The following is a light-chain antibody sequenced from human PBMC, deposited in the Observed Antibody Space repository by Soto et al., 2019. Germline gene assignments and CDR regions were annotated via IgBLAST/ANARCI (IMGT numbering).Light chain of an antibody. V-gene: IGLV2-14*01. CDR1: SSDVGGYDY. CDR2: DVT. J-gene: IGLJ1*01. Sequence: QSALTQPASVSGSPGQSVTISCTGTSSDVGGYDYVSWYQHHPGKAPKLVIYDVTYRPSGVSDRFSGSKSANTAFLTISGLQAEDEADYYCSSYTSSGTYVFGTGTKVTVL. CDR3: SSYTSSGTYV.